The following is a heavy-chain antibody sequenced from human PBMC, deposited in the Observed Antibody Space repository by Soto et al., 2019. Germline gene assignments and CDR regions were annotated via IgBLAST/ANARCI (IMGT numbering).Heavy chain of an antibody. V-gene: IGHV1-8*01. Sequence: QVLLVQSGAEVKKPGASVKVSCKASGYTFSSYDIHWVRQATGHGLEWMGWMNPISGNTGYAQNLRGRVTMTRNTAISTAYMELSSLRSEDTAIYYCARVYGAGTFDFWGQGTRVTVSS. CDR3: ARVYGAGTFDF. J-gene: IGHJ5*01. CDR2: MNPISGNT. CDR1: GYTFSSYD. D-gene: IGHD3-10*01.